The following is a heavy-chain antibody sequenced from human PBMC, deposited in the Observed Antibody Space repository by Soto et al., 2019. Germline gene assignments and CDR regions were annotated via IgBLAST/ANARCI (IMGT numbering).Heavy chain of an antibody. CDR1: GYTFTSYD. Sequence: QVQLVQSGAEVKKPGASVKVSCKASGYTFTSYDINWVRQATGQGLEWMGWMNPNSGNTGYAQKFQGRVTMTRNTSLSTAYMELSSMRSADTAVYYCARSDQEGNWFDPWGQGTLVTVSS. CDR3: ARSDQEGNWFDP. J-gene: IGHJ5*02. V-gene: IGHV1-8*01. CDR2: MNPNSGNT.